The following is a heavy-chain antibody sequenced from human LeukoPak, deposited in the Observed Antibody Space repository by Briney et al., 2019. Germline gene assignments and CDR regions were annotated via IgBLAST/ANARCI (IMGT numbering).Heavy chain of an antibody. V-gene: IGHV3-23*01. Sequence: GGSLRLSCAASGFTFSNCAMSWVRQAPGRGLEWGSAISGSGGSTYYADSVKGRFTISRDNSKNTLYLQMNSLRPEDTAVYYCAKGGVVEMATITAYYYMDVWGKGTTVTVSS. CDR3: AKGGVVEMATITAYYYMDV. CDR1: GFTFSNCA. J-gene: IGHJ6*03. CDR2: ISGSGGST. D-gene: IGHD5-24*01.